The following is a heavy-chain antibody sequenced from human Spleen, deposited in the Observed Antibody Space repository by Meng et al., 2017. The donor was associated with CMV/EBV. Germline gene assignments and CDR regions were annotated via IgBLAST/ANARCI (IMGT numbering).Heavy chain of an antibody. CDR2: ISSTGNTI. D-gene: IGHD2-21*01. CDR1: GFTFADYY. Sequence: GESLKISCAASGFTFADYYMSWIRQAPGKGLEWVSYISSTGNTIFYADSVKGRFTISRDNAKKSVYLQMNSLRAEDTAVYYCAPLIPPGDWGQGTLVTVSS. J-gene: IGHJ4*02. V-gene: IGHV3-11*04. CDR3: APLIPPGD.